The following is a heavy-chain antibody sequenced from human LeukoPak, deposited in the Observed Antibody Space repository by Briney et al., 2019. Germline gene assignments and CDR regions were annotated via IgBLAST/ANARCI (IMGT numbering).Heavy chain of an antibody. CDR2: IEYDGSDK. V-gene: IGHV3-30*02. Sequence: GGSLRLSCAASGFTFSENGMHWVRQAPGKGLEWMAFIEYDGSDKHFADSVKGRFTISRDNSKNMLYLQMNSLRAEDTALYYCAKDLHSSASCYWGQGALVTVSS. J-gene: IGHJ4*02. D-gene: IGHD3-22*01. CDR3: AKDLHSSASCY. CDR1: GFTFSENG.